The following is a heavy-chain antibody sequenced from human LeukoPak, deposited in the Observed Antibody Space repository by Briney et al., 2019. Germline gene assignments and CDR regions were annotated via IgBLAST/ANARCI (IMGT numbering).Heavy chain of an antibody. CDR3: ARRWGSPLGYYFDY. Sequence: SETLSLTCTVSGGSISSYYWSWIRQPPGKGLEWIGYIYTSGSTKYNPSLKSRVTISVDTSKSQFSLKLSSVTAADTAVYYCARRWGSPLGYYFDYWGQGTLVTVSS. V-gene: IGHV4-4*09. J-gene: IGHJ4*02. CDR2: IYTSGST. CDR1: GGSISSYY. D-gene: IGHD2-21*01.